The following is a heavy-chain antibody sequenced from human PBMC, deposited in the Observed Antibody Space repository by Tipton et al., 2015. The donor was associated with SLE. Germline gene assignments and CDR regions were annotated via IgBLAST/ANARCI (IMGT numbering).Heavy chain of an antibody. CDR3: ARHTDYGGNSDSFDY. CDR1: GGSISSSSYY. D-gene: IGHD4-23*01. Sequence: TLSLTCTVSGGSISSSSYYWGWIRQPPGKGLEWIGSIYYSGSTYYNPSLKSRVTISVDTTKNQFSLKLSSGTAADTAVYYWARHTDYGGNSDSFDYWGQGTLVTVSS. J-gene: IGHJ4*02. V-gene: IGHV4-39*01. CDR2: IYYSGST.